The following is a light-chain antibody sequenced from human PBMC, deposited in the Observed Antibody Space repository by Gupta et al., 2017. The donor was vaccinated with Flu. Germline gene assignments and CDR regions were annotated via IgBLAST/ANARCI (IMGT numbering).Light chain of an antibody. CDR1: EGSSCD. Sequence: EGSSCDNARRQQQTEKGPRYLMKLNNDGSHSRGDGISYRFTASSSGAVRYLAVSSLQYEDEADYYCQTCGNGIRVFGGGTKLTVL. CDR2: LNNDGSH. CDR3: QTCGNGIRV. V-gene: IGLV4-69*01. J-gene: IGLJ3*02.